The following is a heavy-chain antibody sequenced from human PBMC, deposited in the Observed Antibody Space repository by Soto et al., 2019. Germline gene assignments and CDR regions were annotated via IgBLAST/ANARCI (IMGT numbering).Heavy chain of an antibody. CDR2: INAGNGKT. Sequence: ASVKVSCKASGYTFTDYAMHWVRQAPGQRLEWMGWINAGNGKTKYSQNFQGRVTITRDTSARTTYMELSSLRSEDTAVYYCARGRWTQTTEDYSLAYWGRGTLVTVSS. J-gene: IGHJ4*02. V-gene: IGHV1-3*01. D-gene: IGHD2-15*01. CDR1: GYTFTDYA. CDR3: ARGRWTQTTEDYSLAY.